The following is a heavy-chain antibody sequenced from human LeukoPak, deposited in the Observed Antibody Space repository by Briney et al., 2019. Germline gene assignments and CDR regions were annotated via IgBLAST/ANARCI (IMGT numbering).Heavy chain of an antibody. CDR1: GYTFTGYY. CDR2: INPNTGGT. D-gene: IGHD3-3*01. J-gene: IGHJ4*02. V-gene: IGHV1-2*02. CDR3: ARRYDFWSGYPTAFDY. Sequence: VASVKVSCKASGYTFTGYYMYWVRQAPGQGLEWMGFINPNTGGTIYAQKFQARVTMTRDTSISTAYMELRGLISDDTAVYYCARRYDFWSGYPTAFDYWGQRTLVTVSS.